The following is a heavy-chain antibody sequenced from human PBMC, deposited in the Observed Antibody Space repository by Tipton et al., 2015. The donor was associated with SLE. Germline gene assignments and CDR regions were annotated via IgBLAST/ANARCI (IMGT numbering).Heavy chain of an antibody. J-gene: IGHJ4*02. D-gene: IGHD3-22*01. CDR1: GGSISSGSYY. CDR2: IYYSGST. CDR3: ARDRKYYYDSSGYYRYFDY. Sequence: TLSLTCPVSGGSISSGSYYWSWIRQPAGKGLEWIGSIYYSGSTYYNPSLKSRVTISVDTSKNQFSLQLSSVTAADTAVYYCARDRKYYYDSSGYYRYFDYWGQGTLVTVSS. V-gene: IGHV4-61*02.